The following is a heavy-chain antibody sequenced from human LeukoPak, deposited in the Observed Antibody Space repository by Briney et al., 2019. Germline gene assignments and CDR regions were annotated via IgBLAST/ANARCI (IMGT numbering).Heavy chain of an antibody. Sequence: GGSLRLSCAASGFTFSSYGLHWVRQAPGKGLEWAAVISYDGSNKFCADSVKGRFTISRDNSKNTQYLQMNSPRAEDTAMYYCAKNTGTYDGLIDSWGQGALVTVAS. J-gene: IGHJ4*02. CDR2: ISYDGSNK. V-gene: IGHV3-30*18. CDR3: AKNTGTYDGLIDS. D-gene: IGHD1-26*01. CDR1: GFTFSSYG.